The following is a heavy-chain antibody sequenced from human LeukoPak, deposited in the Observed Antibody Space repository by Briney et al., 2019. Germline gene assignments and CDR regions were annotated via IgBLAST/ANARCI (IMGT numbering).Heavy chain of an antibody. J-gene: IGHJ6*03. D-gene: IGHD1-14*01. Sequence: GGSLRLSCAASGFTFTTYAMSWVRQAPGKGLEWVAAIRDSGASTYYADSGKDRFTISRDNSSSTLYLQINNLRAEDTALSYCAKLPRNFVAYFYYYMDVWGKGTTVIVS. CDR2: IRDSGAST. CDR3: AKLPRNFVAYFYYYMDV. V-gene: IGHV3-23*01. CDR1: GFTFTTYA.